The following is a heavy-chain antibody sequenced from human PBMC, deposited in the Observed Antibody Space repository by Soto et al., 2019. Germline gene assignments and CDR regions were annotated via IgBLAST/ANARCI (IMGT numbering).Heavy chain of an antibody. J-gene: IGHJ4*02. D-gene: IGHD1-26*01. CDR2: IYYSGST. CDR3: ARVYSGSYSDS. CDR1: GGSLSSYY. Sequence: SETLSLTCTVSGGSLSSYYWSWIRQPPGKGLEWIGYIYYSGSTNYNPSLKTRVTISVDKSKNQFSLKLSSVTAADTAVYYCARVYSGSYSDSWGQGTLVTVSS. V-gene: IGHV4-59*12.